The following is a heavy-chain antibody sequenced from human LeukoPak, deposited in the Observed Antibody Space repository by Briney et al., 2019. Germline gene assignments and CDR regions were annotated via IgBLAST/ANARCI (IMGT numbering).Heavy chain of an antibody. D-gene: IGHD3-10*01. J-gene: IGHJ6*02. Sequence: GESLKISCKVSGYTFTEHWIGWVRQMPGKGLEWLGIIYPGDSDTRYPSFQGQVTISVDKSISTAYLQWGSLKASDSAMYYCARADQLRWFGDARRPFYYGMDVWCQGTTVTVS. V-gene: IGHV5-51*01. CDR1: GYTFTEHW. CDR3: ARADQLRWFGDARRPFYYGMDV. CDR2: IYPGDSDT.